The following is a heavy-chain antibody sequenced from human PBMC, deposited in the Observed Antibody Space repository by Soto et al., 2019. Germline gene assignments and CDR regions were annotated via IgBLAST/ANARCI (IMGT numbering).Heavy chain of an antibody. J-gene: IGHJ4*02. CDR1: GFTFSSYG. Sequence: PGGSLRLSCAASGFTFSSYGMSWVRLAPGKGLEWVSGISGGGGSTYYADSVKGRFTISRDNSKNTLYLQMNSLRAEDTAVYYCAKGLGQLVRFFDYCGQGPLVTVYS. V-gene: IGHV3-23*01. D-gene: IGHD6-6*01. CDR3: AKGLGQLVRFFDY. CDR2: ISGGGGST.